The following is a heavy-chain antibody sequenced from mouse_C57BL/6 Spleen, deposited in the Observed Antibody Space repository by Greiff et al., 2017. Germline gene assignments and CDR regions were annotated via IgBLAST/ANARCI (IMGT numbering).Heavy chain of an antibody. CDR2: INPSNGGT. CDR1: GYTFTSYW. V-gene: IGHV1-53*01. CDR3: ARRGAYYDYEGAMDY. D-gene: IGHD2-4*01. J-gene: IGHJ4*01. Sequence: QVQLKQPGTELVKPGASVTLSCKASGYTFTSYWMHWVKQRPGQGLEWIGNINPSNGGTNYNEKFKSKATLTVDKSSSTAYMQLSSLTSEDSAVYYCARRGAYYDYEGAMDYWGQGTSVTVSS.